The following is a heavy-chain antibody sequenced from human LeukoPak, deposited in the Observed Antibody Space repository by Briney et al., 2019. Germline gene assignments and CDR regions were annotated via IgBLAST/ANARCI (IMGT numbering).Heavy chain of an antibody. D-gene: IGHD5-18*01. V-gene: IGHV1-2*02. CDR1: GYTFTCYY. CDR3: ARGYSYGYQHFDY. CDR2: INPNSGGT. Sequence: ASVKVSCKASGYTFTCYYMHWGRQAPGQGLEWMGWINPNSGGTNYAQKFQGRVTMTRDTSISTAYMELSRLRSDDTAVYYCARGYSYGYQHFDYWGQGTLVTVSS. J-gene: IGHJ4*02.